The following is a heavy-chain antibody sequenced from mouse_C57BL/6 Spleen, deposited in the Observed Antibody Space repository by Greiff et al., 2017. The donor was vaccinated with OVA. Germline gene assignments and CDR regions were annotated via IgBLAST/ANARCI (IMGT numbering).Heavy chain of an antibody. J-gene: IGHJ2*01. CDR1: GYTFTDYE. CDR3: TRHYYGSSDDFDY. Sequence: VQLQQSGAELVRPGASVTLSCKASGYTFTDYEMHWVKQTPVHGLEWIGAIDPETGGTAYNQKFKGKAILTADKSSSTAYMGLRSLTSEDSAVYYCTRHYYGSSDDFDYWGQGTTLTVSS. CDR2: IDPETGGT. V-gene: IGHV1-15*01. D-gene: IGHD1-1*01.